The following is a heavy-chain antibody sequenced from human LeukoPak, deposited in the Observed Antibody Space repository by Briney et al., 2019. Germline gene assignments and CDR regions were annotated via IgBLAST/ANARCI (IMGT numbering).Heavy chain of an antibody. Sequence: PGGSLRLSCAASGFILNNCWMSWLREAPGEGREWVANIKDDGSEEYCGDSVEGRFTLVRDNASNSLYLQRNSLRVEDTAISFCARFTRRYSGHHWGQGPLVSVSS. J-gene: IGHJ5*02. D-gene: IGHD1-26*01. CDR1: GFILNNCW. CDR3: ARFTRRYSGHH. V-gene: IGHV3-7*03. CDR2: IKDDGSEE.